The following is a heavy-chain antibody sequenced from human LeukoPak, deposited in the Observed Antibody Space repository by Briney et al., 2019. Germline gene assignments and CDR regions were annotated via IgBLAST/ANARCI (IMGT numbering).Heavy chain of an antibody. CDR2: ISAYNGNT. Sequence: AASVKVSCKASGYTFTSYGISWVRQAPGQGLEWMGWISAYNGNTNYAQKLQGRVTMTTDTSTSTAYMELRSLRSDDTAVYYCARGPLDTAMAYYFDYWGQGTLVTVSS. D-gene: IGHD5-18*01. CDR3: ARGPLDTAMAYYFDY. CDR1: GYTFTSYG. J-gene: IGHJ4*02. V-gene: IGHV1-18*01.